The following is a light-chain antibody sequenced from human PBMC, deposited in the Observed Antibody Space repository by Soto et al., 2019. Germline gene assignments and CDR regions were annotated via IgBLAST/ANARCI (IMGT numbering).Light chain of an antibody. CDR3: QQYGSSPRT. J-gene: IGKJ1*01. Sequence: EIGLTQSPGTVSLYTGERATLSCRASQSVSSSYLAWYQQKPGQAPRLLIYGASSRATGIPDRFSGSGSGTDFTLTISRLEPEDFAVYYCQQYGSSPRTFGQGSKVDIK. CDR2: GAS. V-gene: IGKV3-20*01. CDR1: QSVSSSY.